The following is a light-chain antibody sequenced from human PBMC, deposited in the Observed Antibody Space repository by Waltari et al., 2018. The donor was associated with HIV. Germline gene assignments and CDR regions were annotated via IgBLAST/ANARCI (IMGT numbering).Light chain of an antibody. Sequence: QSALTQPASVSGSPGQSITISCTGTSSDVGAYNLVSWYQQHAVKAPKLMLFEVTQRPSWVSDRFSCSRSGNTASLTISGLQADDECDYYCCSYTGTGVVFGGGTKLTVL. CDR2: EVT. J-gene: IGLJ2*01. CDR1: SSDVGAYNL. V-gene: IGLV2-23*02. CDR3: CSYTGTGVV.